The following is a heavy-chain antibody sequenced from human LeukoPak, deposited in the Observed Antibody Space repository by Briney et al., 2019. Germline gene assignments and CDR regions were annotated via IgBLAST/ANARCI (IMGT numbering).Heavy chain of an antibody. CDR3: TTMSTAEGFDY. CDR1: GFIFSGSA. CDR2: IRGKVYSYET. V-gene: IGHV3-73*01. Sequence: GGSLRLSCAASGFIFSGSAIHWVRQASGKGLEWVGRIRGKVYSYETTYAASAKGRFTISRIDSNNTAYLQMNSLNTDDTAVYYCTTMSTAEGFDYWGQGTLVTVSS. D-gene: IGHD1-14*01. J-gene: IGHJ4*02.